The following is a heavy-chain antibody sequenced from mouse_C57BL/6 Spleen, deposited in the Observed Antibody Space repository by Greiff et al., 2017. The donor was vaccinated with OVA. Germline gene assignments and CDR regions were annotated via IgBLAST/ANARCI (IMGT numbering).Heavy chain of an antibody. CDR3: ARQHYGSSYWFAY. D-gene: IGHD1-1*01. Sequence: QVQLQQPGAELVRPGTSVKLSCKASGYTFTSYWMHWVKQRPGQGLEWIGAIDPSDSYTNYNQKFKGKATLTVDTSSSTAYMQLSSLTSEDSAVYYCARQHYGSSYWFAYWGQGTLVTVSA. J-gene: IGHJ3*01. CDR2: IDPSDSYT. CDR1: GYTFTSYW. V-gene: IGHV1-59*01.